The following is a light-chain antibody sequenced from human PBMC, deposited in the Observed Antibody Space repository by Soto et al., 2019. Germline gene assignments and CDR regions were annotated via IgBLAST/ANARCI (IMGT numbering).Light chain of an antibody. V-gene: IGKV1-5*03. Sequence: DIQMTQSPSTLSGSVGDRVTITCRASQTISSWLAWYQQKPCKAPKLLIYKASTLKRGVPSRFSGSGSGTEFTLTISSLQPDDFATYYCQHYNSYSEAFGQGTKVELK. J-gene: IGKJ1*01. CDR1: QTISSW. CDR2: KAS. CDR3: QHYNSYSEA.